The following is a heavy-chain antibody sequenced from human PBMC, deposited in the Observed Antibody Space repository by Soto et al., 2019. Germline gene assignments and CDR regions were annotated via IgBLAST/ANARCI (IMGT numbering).Heavy chain of an antibody. CDR3: AKWGWFGELLAHYYYGMDV. CDR1: VFTFSSYG. Sequence: GALRLSCAASVFTFSSYGMHWVRQAPGKGLEWVAVISYDGSNKYYADSVKGRFTISRDNSKNTLYLQMNSLRAEDTAVYYCAKWGWFGELLAHYYYGMDVWGQGTTVTVSS. J-gene: IGHJ6*02. CDR2: ISYDGSNK. V-gene: IGHV3-30*18. D-gene: IGHD3-10*01.